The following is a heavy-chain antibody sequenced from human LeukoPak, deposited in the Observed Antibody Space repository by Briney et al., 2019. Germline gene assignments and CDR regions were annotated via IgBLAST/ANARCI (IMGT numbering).Heavy chain of an antibody. CDR2: IKSKTDGGTT. CDR3: TTLYGSGSYDY. J-gene: IGHJ4*02. CDR1: GFTFSNAW. D-gene: IGHD3-10*01. V-gene: IGHV3-15*07. Sequence: PGGSLRLSCAASGFTFSNAWMNWVRQAPGKGLEWVGCIKSKTDGGTTDYAAPVKGRFTISRDDSKNTLYLQMNSLKTEDTAVYYCTTLYGSGSYDYWGQGTLVTVSS.